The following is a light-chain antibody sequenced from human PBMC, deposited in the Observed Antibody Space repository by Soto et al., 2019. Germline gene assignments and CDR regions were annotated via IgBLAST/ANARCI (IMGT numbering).Light chain of an antibody. CDR2: GAS. CDR1: QDIGSW. Sequence: DIQMTQSPSSVSASVGDRVTITCRASQDIGSWLAWYQQKPGKAPDLLIYGASSLQSGVPSRFYGSGSGKDFTLTISSLQPEDFATYYCQQGGSFPITFGQGTRLEI. V-gene: IGKV1-12*01. CDR3: QQGGSFPIT. J-gene: IGKJ5*01.